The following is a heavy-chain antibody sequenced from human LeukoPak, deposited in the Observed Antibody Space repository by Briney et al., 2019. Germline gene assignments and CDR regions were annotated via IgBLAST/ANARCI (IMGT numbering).Heavy chain of an antibody. Sequence: GGSLRLSCAASGFTFSSYAMHWVRQAPGKGLEWVAVISYDGSNKYYADSVKGRFTISRDNSKNTLYLQMNSLRAEDTAVYYCARGSYIAARLNYYYGMDVWGQGTTVTVSS. V-gene: IGHV3-30-3*01. CDR3: ARGSYIAARLNYYYGMDV. CDR1: GFTFSSYA. CDR2: ISYDGSNK. D-gene: IGHD6-6*01. J-gene: IGHJ6*02.